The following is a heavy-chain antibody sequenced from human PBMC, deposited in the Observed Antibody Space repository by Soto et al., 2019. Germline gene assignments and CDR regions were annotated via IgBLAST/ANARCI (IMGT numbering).Heavy chain of an antibody. D-gene: IGHD2-2*01. V-gene: IGHV4-39*01. CDR2: IYYSGST. Sequence: PSETLSLTCTVSGGSISSSSYYWGWIRQPPGKGLEWIGSIYYSGSTYYNPSLKSRVTISVDTSKNQFSLKLSSVTAADTAVYYCARRRDIVVVPAARIDAFDIWGQGTTVTVSS. CDR3: ARRRDIVVVPAARIDAFDI. J-gene: IGHJ3*02. CDR1: GGSISSSSYY.